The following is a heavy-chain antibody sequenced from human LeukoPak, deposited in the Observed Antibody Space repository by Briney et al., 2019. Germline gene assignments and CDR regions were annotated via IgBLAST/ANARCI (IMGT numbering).Heavy chain of an antibody. CDR1: GYSISSGYC. V-gene: IGHV4-38-2*02. D-gene: IGHD4-23*01. CDR2: IFHTWDT. CDR3: VTERERRWLF. J-gene: IGHJ4*02. Sequence: SETLSLTCSVSGYSISSGYCWGWIRPPPGEGLEWIGNIFHTWDTQYNPSLQSRLTLSVDTSKTQLSLNLHSVTAADTAVYYCVTERERRWLFWAQGTLVTVSS.